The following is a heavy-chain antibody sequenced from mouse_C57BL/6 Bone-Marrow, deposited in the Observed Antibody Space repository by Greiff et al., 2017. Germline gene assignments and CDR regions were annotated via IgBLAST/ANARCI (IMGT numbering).Heavy chain of an antibody. D-gene: IGHD6-1*01. J-gene: IGHJ4*01. CDR3: ESATSSDVGGGMDY. CDR2: IYPGSGST. V-gene: IGHV1-55*01. Sequence: QVQLQQPGAELVKPGASVKMSCKASGYTFTSYWITWVKQRPGQGLEWIGDIYPGSGSTNYNEKFKGKATLTVDTSSSSAYMQLSSLTSEDSAVYSFESATSSDVGGGMDYWGQGTSVTVSS. CDR1: GYTFTSYW.